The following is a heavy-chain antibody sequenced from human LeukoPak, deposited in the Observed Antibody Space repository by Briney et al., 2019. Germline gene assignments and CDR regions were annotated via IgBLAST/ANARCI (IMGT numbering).Heavy chain of an antibody. D-gene: IGHD2-2*01. J-gene: IGHJ5*02. CDR2: IYYSGST. V-gene: IGHV4-59*08. CDR3: ARLARYCSSTSCLIGWFDP. Sequence: SETLSLTCTVSGGSISSYYWSWIWQPPGKGLEWIGYIYYSGSTNYNPSLKSRVTISVDTSKNQFSLKLSSVTAADTAVYYCARLARYCSSTSCLIGWFDPWGQGTLVTVSS. CDR1: GGSISSYY.